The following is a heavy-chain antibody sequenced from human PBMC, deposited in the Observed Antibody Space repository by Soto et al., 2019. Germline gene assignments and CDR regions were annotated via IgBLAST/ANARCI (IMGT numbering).Heavy chain of an antibody. Sequence: EVQLLESGGGLVQPGESLRLSCAASGFTFSNYAMSWVRQAPGKGLEWVSAIGGGGGSTYYADSVKGRLTISRDNSKNTLYLQMNTLRAEDTAIYYCAKGGYGGKFDYWGQGTLVTVSS. CDR2: IGGGGGST. V-gene: IGHV3-23*01. D-gene: IGHD6-25*01. CDR1: GFTFSNYA. CDR3: AKGGYGGKFDY. J-gene: IGHJ4*02.